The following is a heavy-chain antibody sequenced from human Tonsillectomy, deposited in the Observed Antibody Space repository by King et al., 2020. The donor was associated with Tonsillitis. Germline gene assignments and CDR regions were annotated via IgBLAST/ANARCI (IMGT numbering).Heavy chain of an antibody. J-gene: IGHJ6*03. V-gene: IGHV3-21*01. CDR1: GFTFSSYS. D-gene: IGHD5-12*01. CDR2: ISSSGRYI. Sequence: VQLVESGGGLVKPGGSLRLSCAASGFTFSSYSMNWVRQAPGKGLEWVSCISSSGRYIYYAASVKGRFTISRDSAKNSLYLQMTSLRAEDTAVYYCARGGGFSGYAYMAVWGKGTTATVSS. CDR3: ARGGGFSGYAYMAV.